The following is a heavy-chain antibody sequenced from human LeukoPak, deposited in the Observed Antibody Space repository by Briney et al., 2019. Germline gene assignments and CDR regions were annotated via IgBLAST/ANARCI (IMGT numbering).Heavy chain of an antibody. V-gene: IGHV3-9*01. J-gene: IGHJ3*02. CDR2: ISWNSGSI. D-gene: IGHD3-22*01. CDR1: GFTFDDYA. Sequence: ALRLSCAASGFTFDDYAMHWVRQAPGKGLEWVSGISWNSGSIGYADSVKGRFTISRDNAKNSLYLQMNSLRAEDTALYYCAKDHSSGYYGGDAFDIWGQGTMVTVSS. CDR3: AKDHSSGYYGGDAFDI.